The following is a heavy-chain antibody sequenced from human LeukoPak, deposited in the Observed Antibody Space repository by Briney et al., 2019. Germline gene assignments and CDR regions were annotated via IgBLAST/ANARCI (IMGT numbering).Heavy chain of an antibody. CDR3: AKDRIKWEVPTPPRWFDAFDM. D-gene: IGHD1-26*01. J-gene: IGHJ3*02. V-gene: IGHV3-30*18. Sequence: PGGSLRLSCAASGFTFNLYGMHWVRQAPGKGLEWVTIISYHGSNRYYADSVRGRFTISRDNSKNILYLQMNSLRAEDTAVYYCAKDRIKWEVPTPPRWFDAFDMWGQGTMVTVSS. CDR1: GFTFNLYG. CDR2: ISYHGSNR.